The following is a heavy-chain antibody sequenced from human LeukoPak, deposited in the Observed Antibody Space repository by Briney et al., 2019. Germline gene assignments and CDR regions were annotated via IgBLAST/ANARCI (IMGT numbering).Heavy chain of an antibody. J-gene: IGHJ4*02. CDR2: MNPNSGKT. Sequence: ASVKVSCTASRYTLTSYDINWVRQATGQGVEWMGWMNPNSGKTGYAQKFQGRITITRNTSISTAYMELSSLRSEDTAVYYCTRETPSRYFDYWGQGTLVTVSS. D-gene: IGHD4-23*01. V-gene: IGHV1-8*01. CDR1: RYTLTSYD. CDR3: TRETPSRYFDY.